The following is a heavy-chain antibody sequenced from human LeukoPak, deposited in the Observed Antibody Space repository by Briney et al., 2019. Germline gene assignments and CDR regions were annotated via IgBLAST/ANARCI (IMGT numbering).Heavy chain of an antibody. CDR3: AIAIAVAGTYYFDY. CDR2: ISGSGGST. D-gene: IGHD6-19*01. J-gene: IGHJ4*02. CDR1: GRTFSSDG. Sequence: GGSLSGYCANTGRTFSSDGMRWVREAPGKGLEWVSAISGSGGSTYYADSVKGRFTISRDNSKNTLYLQMNSLRAEDTAVYYCAIAIAVAGTYYFDYLGQGTLVTVSS. V-gene: IGHV3-23*01.